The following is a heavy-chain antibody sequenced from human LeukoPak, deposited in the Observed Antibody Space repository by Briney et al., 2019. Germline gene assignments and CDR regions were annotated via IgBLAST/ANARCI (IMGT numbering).Heavy chain of an antibody. CDR3: ARQYSSSNYYYYYYMDV. Sequence: GASLQISCKGSGSRFTSYWIGWVRQMPGKGLEWMGIIYPGDSDTRYSTSFQGQVTISADKSISTAYLQWSSLKVSDTAMYYCARQYSSSNYYYYYYMDVWGKGTTVTVSS. D-gene: IGHD6-6*01. J-gene: IGHJ6*03. V-gene: IGHV5-51*01. CDR1: GSRFTSYW. CDR2: IYPGDSDT.